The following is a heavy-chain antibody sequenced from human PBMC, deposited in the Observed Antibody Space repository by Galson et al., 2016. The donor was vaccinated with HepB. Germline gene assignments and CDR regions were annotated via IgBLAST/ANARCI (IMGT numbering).Heavy chain of an antibody. Sequence: SLRLSCAASGFTFSSYGMTWVRQAPGKGLEWVAVINNNGDTTHFTDSVEGRFTISRDNSKNMLFLEMNGLRVEDTAIYFCAKGNGYNYRLSFEYWGQGTLVTVCS. CDR1: GFTFSSYG. CDR2: INNNGDTT. CDR3: AKGNGYNYRLSFEY. J-gene: IGHJ4*02. D-gene: IGHD5-24*01. V-gene: IGHV3-23*01.